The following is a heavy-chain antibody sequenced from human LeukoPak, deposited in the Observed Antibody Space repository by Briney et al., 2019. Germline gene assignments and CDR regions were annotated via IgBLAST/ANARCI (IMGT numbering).Heavy chain of an antibody. CDR1: GFTFSSSW. V-gene: IGHV3-7*01. D-gene: IGHD2-15*01. CDR3: ARDSTYATRFDY. Sequence: GGSLRLSCAASGFTFSSSWMSWVRQAPGKGLEWVANIKQDESEKYYVDSVKGRFTISRDNAKNSLYLQMNILRAEDTAVYYCARDSTYATRFDYWGQGTLVTVSS. CDR2: IKQDESEK. J-gene: IGHJ4*02.